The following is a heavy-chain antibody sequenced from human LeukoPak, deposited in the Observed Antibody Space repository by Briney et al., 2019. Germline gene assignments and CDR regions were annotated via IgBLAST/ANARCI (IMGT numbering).Heavy chain of an antibody. CDR3: ARQIGSGYQDAFDI. V-gene: IGHV5-51*01. D-gene: IGHD3-22*01. Sequence: GWIRQPPGKGLEWMGIIYPGDSDTRYSPSFQGQVTISADKSISTAYLQWSSMKASDAAMYYCARQIGSGYQDAFDIWGQGTMVTVSS. J-gene: IGHJ3*02. CDR2: IYPGDSDT.